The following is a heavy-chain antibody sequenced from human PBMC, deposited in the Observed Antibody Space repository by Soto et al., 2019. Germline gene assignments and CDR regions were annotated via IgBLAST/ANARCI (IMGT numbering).Heavy chain of an antibody. CDR1: GGSISSYY. D-gene: IGHD3-3*01. J-gene: IGHJ6*02. Sequence: SETLSLTCTVSGGSISSYYWSWIRQLPGKGLEWIGYIYYSGSTNYNPSLKSRVTISVDTSKNQFSLKLSSVTAADTAVYYCARVKVFWSGSTRVYYYGMDVWGQGTTVTVSS. CDR2: IYYSGST. CDR3: ARVKVFWSGSTRVYYYGMDV. V-gene: IGHV4-59*01.